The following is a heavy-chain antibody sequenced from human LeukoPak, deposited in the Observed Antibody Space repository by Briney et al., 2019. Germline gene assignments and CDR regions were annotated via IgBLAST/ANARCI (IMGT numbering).Heavy chain of an antibody. CDR2: ISSSSSYI. V-gene: IGHV3-21*01. J-gene: IGHJ4*02. D-gene: IGHD3-22*01. Sequence: GGSLRLSCAASGFTFSSYSMNWVRQAPGKGLEWVSSISSSSSYIYYADSVKGRFTISRDNAKNSLYLQMNSLRAEDTAVYYCAGLTSGYSGDFDYWGQGTLVTVSS. CDR1: GFTFSSYS. CDR3: AGLTSGYSGDFDY.